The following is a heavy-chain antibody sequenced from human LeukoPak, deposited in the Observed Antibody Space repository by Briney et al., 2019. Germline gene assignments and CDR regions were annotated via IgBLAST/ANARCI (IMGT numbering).Heavy chain of an antibody. Sequence: NRSETLSLTCTVSGGSISSYYWGWIRQPPGKGLEWIGSIYYSGSTYYNPSLKSRVTISVDTSKNQFSLKLSSVTAADTAVYYCARHGLDIVVVVAPFDYWGQGTLVTVSS. CDR1: GGSISSYY. J-gene: IGHJ4*02. CDR2: IYYSGST. CDR3: ARHGLDIVVVVAPFDY. V-gene: IGHV4-39*01. D-gene: IGHD2-15*01.